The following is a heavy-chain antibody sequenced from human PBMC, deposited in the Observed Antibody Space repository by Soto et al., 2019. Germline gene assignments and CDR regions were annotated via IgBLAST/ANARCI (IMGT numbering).Heavy chain of an antibody. D-gene: IGHD5-12*01. CDR2: ISSSSSYI. V-gene: IGHV3-21*01. J-gene: IGHJ6*02. Sequence: PGGSLRLACAASGFSFSSYNMNWVRQAPGKGLEWVSSISSSSSYIYYADSAKGRFTISRDNAKNSLYLQMNSLRAEDTAVYYWANTRRDGYITYYYYYGMTVWGQETTVTLPS. CDR1: GFSFSSYN. CDR3: ANTRRDGYITYYYYYGMTV.